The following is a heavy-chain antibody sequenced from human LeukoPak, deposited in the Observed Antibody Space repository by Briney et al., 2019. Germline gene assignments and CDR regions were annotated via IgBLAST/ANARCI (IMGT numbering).Heavy chain of an antibody. V-gene: IGHV4-38-2*01. CDR2: INRSGNT. J-gene: IGHJ3*02. CDR1: GYSISSGYY. Sequence: SETLSLNCAVSGYSISSGYYWGWIRQPPGKGLEWIVDINRSGNTYYSPSLKSRVAISVDTSKNQFSLKLTSVTAADTAVYYCASRQHEPNSPFDMWGQGTKVTVSS. D-gene: IGHD1-14*01. CDR3: ASRQHEPNSPFDM.